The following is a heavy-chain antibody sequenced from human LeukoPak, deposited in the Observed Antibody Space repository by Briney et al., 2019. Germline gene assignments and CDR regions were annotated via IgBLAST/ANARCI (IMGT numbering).Heavy chain of an antibody. CDR1: GYTLTELS. V-gene: IGHV1-24*01. D-gene: IGHD3-10*01. J-gene: IGHJ5*02. CDR2: FDPEDGET. CDR3: ATHHLSMVRGVIRGLQNWFDP. Sequence: GASVKVSCKVSGYTLTELSMHWVRQAPGKGLEWMGGFDPEDGETIYAQKFQGRVTMTEDTSTDTAYMELSSLRSEDTAVYYCATHHLSMVRGVIRGLQNWFDPWGQGTLVTVSS.